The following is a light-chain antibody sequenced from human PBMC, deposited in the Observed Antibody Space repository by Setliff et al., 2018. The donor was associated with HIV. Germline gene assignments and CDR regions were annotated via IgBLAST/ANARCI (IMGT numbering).Light chain of an antibody. V-gene: IGLV2-14*01. CDR1: SSDVGGYNY. CDR2: EVT. CDR3: NSYTTSGTRV. J-gene: IGLJ1*01. Sequence: QSVLTQPASVSGSPGQSIIISCTGTSSDVGGYNYVSWYQQHPGKAPKLIIYEVTKRPSGVSDRFSGSKSVNTASLTISGLQTEDEADYYCNSYTTSGTRVFGTGTKVTVL.